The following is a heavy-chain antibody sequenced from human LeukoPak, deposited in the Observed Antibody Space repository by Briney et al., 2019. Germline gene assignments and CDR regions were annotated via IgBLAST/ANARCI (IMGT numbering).Heavy chain of an antibody. J-gene: IGHJ5*02. D-gene: IGHD2-2*01. CDR3: ARDPWGGDIVVVPAAIHDP. CDR1: GYTFTGYY. CDR2: INPKSGGT. Sequence: ASVKVSCKASGYTFTGYYMHWVRQAPGQGLEWMGRINPKSGGTNYARKFQGRVTMTRDTSINTAYMELSRLRSDDTAVFYCARDPWGGDIVVVPAAIHDPWGQGTLVTVSS. V-gene: IGHV1-2*06.